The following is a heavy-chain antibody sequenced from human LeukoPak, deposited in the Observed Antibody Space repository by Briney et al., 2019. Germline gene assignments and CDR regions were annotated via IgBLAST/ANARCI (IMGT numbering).Heavy chain of an antibody. J-gene: IGHJ4*02. V-gene: IGHV3-21*01. CDR2: ISSSSSYI. D-gene: IGHD3-10*01. CDR1: GFTFSSYS. CDR3: ARGKRLQGEFDY. Sequence: GSLRLSCAASGFTFSSYSMNWVRQAPGKGLEWVSSISSSSSYIYYADSVKGRFTISRDNAKNSLSLQMNSLRAEDTAVYYCARGKRLQGEFDYWGQGTRVTVSS.